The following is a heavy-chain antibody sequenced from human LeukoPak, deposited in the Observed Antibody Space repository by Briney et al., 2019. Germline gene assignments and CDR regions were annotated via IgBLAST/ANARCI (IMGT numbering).Heavy chain of an antibody. Sequence: ASVMVSCKASGYTFTSYAMHWVRQAPGQRLEWMGWINAGNGNTKYSQKFQGRVTITRDTSASTAYMELSSLRSEDTAVYYCATPWTAAGYYFDYWGQGTLVTVSS. J-gene: IGHJ4*02. CDR2: INAGNGNT. CDR3: ATPWTAAGYYFDY. D-gene: IGHD6-13*01. V-gene: IGHV1-3*01. CDR1: GYTFTSYA.